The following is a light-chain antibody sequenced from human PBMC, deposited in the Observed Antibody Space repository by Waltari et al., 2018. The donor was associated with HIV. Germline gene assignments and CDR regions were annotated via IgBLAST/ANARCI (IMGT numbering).Light chain of an antibody. V-gene: IGLV1-47*01. J-gene: IGLJ1*01. CDR1: SSNIGSNY. CDR2: RNN. Sequence: QSVLTQPPSASGTPGQRVTISCSGSSSNIGSNYVYWYQQLPGTTPKLLIYRNNQPPSGVPDRISGSKSATSASLAISGLRSEDEADFSCAACDDSLSGQVFGPGTKVTVL. CDR3: AACDDSLSGQV.